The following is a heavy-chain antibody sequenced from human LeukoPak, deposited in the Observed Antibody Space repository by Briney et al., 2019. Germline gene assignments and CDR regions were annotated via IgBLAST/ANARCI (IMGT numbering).Heavy chain of an antibody. D-gene: IGHD2-15*01. V-gene: IGHV3-48*03. J-gene: IGHJ4*02. CDR3: ARVGFGDFDY. Sequence: GGSLRLSCAASGFTFSSYEMNWVRQAPGKGLEWVSYISSSGSTIYYADSVKGRFTVSRDNAKNSLYLQMNSLRAEDTAVYYCARVGFGDFDYWGQGTLVTVSS. CDR1: GFTFSSYE. CDR2: ISSSGSTI.